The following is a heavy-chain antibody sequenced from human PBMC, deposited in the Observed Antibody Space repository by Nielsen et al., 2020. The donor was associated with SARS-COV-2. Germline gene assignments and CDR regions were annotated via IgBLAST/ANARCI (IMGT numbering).Heavy chain of an antibody. CDR3: AKLSSSWSKVDY. CDR1: GFTFDDYG. D-gene: IGHD6-13*01. Sequence: GGSLRLSCAASGFTFDDYGMSWVRQAPGKGLEWVSSINWNGGSTGYADSVKGRFTISRDNAKNSLYLQMNSLRAEDTALYYCAKLSSSWSKVDYWGQGTLVTVSS. CDR2: INWNGGST. J-gene: IGHJ4*02. V-gene: IGHV3-20*04.